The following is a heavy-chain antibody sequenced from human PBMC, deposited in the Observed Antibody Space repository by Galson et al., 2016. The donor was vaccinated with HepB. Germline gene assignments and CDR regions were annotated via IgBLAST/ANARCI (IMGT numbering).Heavy chain of an antibody. V-gene: IGHV5-51*01. CDR3: AAARDGNCWWFGP. J-gene: IGHJ5*02. D-gene: IGHD5-24*01. CDR2: IYPDDSVT. Sequence: QSGAEVKTPGESLKISCKASVYSFTNYWIGWVRQMSGKGLEWVGIIYPDDSVTKYSPSFQGQVTISADTSITTAYLHWTSLKASDSAMYYCAAARDGNCWWFGPWGQGTLVTVSS. CDR1: VYSFTNYW.